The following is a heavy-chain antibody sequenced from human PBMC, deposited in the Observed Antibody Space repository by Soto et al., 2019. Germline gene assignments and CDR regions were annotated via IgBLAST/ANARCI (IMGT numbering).Heavy chain of an antibody. J-gene: IGHJ4*02. CDR2: ISSSGSTI. CDR1: GFTFSSYE. Sequence: LRLSCAASGFTFSSYEMNWVRQAPGKGLEWVSYISSSGSTIYYADSVKGRFTISRDNAKNSLYLQMNSLRAEDTAVYYCARELRSSGRPGGDYWGQGTLVTVSS. CDR3: ARELRSSGRPGGDY. V-gene: IGHV3-48*03. D-gene: IGHD1-26*01.